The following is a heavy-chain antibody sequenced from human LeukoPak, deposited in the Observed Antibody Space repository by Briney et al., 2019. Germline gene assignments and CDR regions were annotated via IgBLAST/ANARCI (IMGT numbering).Heavy chain of an antibody. J-gene: IGHJ3*02. CDR2: IDPGDSDT. V-gene: IGHV5-51*01. CDR1: GYSFTNYW. CDR3: ARVRGSYHTAFDI. D-gene: IGHD1-26*01. Sequence: GESLKISCQVSGYSFTNYWIGWVRQMPGKGLEWMGSIDPGDSDTRYSPSFQGQVTISADKSISTAYLQWSSLKASDTAMYYCARVRGSYHTAFDIWGQGTMVTVSS.